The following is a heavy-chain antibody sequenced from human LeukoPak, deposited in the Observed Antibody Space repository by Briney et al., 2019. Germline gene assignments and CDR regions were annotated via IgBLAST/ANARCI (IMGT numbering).Heavy chain of an antibody. CDR2: VNLQGST. CDR3: ARDYGETWGNWFDP. D-gene: IGHD3-10*01. V-gene: IGHV4-4*02. J-gene: IGHJ5*02. CDR1: GGSISNTNW. Sequence: SETLSLTCGVSGGSISNTNWWTWVRQPPGKGLERIGEVNLQGSTNYNPSLKSRVAISVDKSENHISLKLTSVTAADTAVYYCARDYGETWGNWFDPWGQGTLVTVSS.